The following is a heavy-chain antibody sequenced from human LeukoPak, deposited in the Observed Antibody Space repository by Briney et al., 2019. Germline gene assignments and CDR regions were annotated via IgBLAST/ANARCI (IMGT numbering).Heavy chain of an antibody. CDR2: INHSEST. J-gene: IGHJ4*02. D-gene: IGHD5-12*01. Sequence: SETLSLTCAVYGSFSAYYWSWIRQPPGKGLEWIGQINHSESTNYNPSLKSRVTISLDTSKNQFSLKLSSVTAADTAVYYCASWDIVATSGSYYFDYWGQGTLVTVSS. V-gene: IGHV4-34*01. CDR3: ASWDIVATSGSYYFDY. CDR1: GSFSAYY.